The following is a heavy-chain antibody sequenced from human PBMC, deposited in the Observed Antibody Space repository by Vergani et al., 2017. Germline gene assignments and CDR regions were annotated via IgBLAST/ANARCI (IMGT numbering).Heavy chain of an antibody. D-gene: IGHD3-9*01. CDR3: AREPPLTGFFDY. J-gene: IGHJ4*02. CDR2: ISPDGFST. CDR1: GYPFTAYY. V-gene: IGHV1-46*03. Sequence: QVQLVQSGAEVGKPGASVKISCKAYGYPFTAYYIHWVRQAPEQGLEWVGVISPDGFSTFYAQKFQGRVTVTRDTSTGTVYMELTSLRSDDTAVYYCAREPPLTGFFDYWGQGTLVAVSS.